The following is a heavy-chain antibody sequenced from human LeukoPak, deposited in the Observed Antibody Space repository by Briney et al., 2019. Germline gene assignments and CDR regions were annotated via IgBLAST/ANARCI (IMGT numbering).Heavy chain of an antibody. CDR3: VNEAGKYHGYFQE. V-gene: IGHV3-9*01. CDR1: GFTFDDLH. D-gene: IGHD6-19*01. J-gene: IGHJ1*01. Sequence: PGRSLRLSCAASGFTFDDLHMHWVRQTPGKGLEWVSGISSNSYYIEYADSVKGRFTVSRDNAKKTLYLQMNGLRAEDTALYYCVNEAGKYHGYFQEWGQGTLVTVSS. CDR2: ISSNSYYI.